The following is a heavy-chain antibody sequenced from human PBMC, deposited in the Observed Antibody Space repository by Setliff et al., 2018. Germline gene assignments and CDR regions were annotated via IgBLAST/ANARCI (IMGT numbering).Heavy chain of an antibody. D-gene: IGHD3-10*01. Sequence: ASVKVSCKGSGYTVSTYAIIWMRQAPRQGLEWMGLINTNTGNPSYAQGFTGRFVFSLDTSVSTAYLQISSLMAEDTAIYHCARGSRFGTIVYRADYYLDVWGKGTTVTVSS. CDR2: INTNTGNP. V-gene: IGHV7-4-1*02. CDR3: ARGSRFGTIVYRADYYLDV. J-gene: IGHJ6*03. CDR1: GYTVSTYA.